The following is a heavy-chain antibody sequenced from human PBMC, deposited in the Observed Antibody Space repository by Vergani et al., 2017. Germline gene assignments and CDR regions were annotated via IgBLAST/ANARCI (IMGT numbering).Heavy chain of an antibody. D-gene: IGHD3-10*01. CDR3: ASFMVRGVTVNAFDI. J-gene: IGHJ3*02. Sequence: QVQLQESGPGLVKPSQTLSLTCTVSGGSISSGDYYWSWIRQPPGKGLEWIGYIYYSGSPYYNPSLKSRVTISVDTSKNQFSLKLSSVTAADTAVYYCASFMVRGVTVNAFDIWGQGTMVTVSS. CDR1: GGSISSGDYY. V-gene: IGHV4-30-4*08. CDR2: IYYSGSP.